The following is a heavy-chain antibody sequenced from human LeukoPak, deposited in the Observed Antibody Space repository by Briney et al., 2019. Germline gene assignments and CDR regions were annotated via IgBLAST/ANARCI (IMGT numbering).Heavy chain of an antibody. V-gene: IGHV1-18*01. CDR2: ISAYNGNT. Sequence: GASVKVSCKASGYTFTSYGISWVRQAPGQGLEWMGWISAYNGNTNYAQKLQGRVTITADESTSTAYMELRSLRSEDTAVYYCARATSPDDSSGYDYWGQGTLVTVSS. J-gene: IGHJ4*02. CDR1: GYTFTSYG. CDR3: ARATSPDDSSGYDY. D-gene: IGHD3-22*01.